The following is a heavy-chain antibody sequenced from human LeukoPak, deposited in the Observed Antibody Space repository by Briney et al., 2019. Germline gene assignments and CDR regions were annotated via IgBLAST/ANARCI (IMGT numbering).Heavy chain of an antibody. CDR2: IYHSGST. V-gene: IGHV4-38-2*02. D-gene: IGHD3-3*01. J-gene: IGHJ4*02. CDR3: ARGLSGAYYDFWSGYLYPYYFDY. CDR1: GYSISSGYY. Sequence: SETLSLTCTVSGYSISSGYYWSWIRQPPGKGLEWIGSIYHSGSTYYNPSLKSRVTISVDTSKNQFSLKLSSVTAADTAVYYCARGLSGAYYDFWSGYLYPYYFDYWGQGTLVTVSS.